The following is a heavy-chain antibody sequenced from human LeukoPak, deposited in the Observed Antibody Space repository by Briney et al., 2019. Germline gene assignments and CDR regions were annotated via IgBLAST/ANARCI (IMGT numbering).Heavy chain of an antibody. Sequence: SETLSLTCTVSGDSISSGSSYYWAWIRQSPGKGLEWIGSVYYVGNAYYRPSLLSRATISIDTSKTHISLRLTSVTATDTGIYYCATHDEGSYFETWGQGALVTVSS. V-gene: IGHV4-39*02. CDR2: VYYVGNA. CDR1: GDSISSGSSYY. D-gene: IGHD3-10*01. CDR3: ATHDEGSYFET. J-gene: IGHJ5*02.